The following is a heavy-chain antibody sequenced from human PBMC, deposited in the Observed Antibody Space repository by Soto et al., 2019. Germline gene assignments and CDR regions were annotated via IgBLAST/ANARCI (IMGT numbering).Heavy chain of an antibody. CDR1: GGTFSSYA. CDR3: ARDITARYSKVSYDSYGMDV. CDR2: IIPIFGTA. J-gene: IGHJ6*02. D-gene: IGHD6-13*01. Sequence: QVQLVQSGAEVKKPGSSVKVSCKASGGTFSSYAISWVRQAPGQGLEWMGGIIPIFGTANYAQNFQGRVTIPANESTSTAYMELSSLGSEDTAVYYCARDITARYSKVSYDSYGMDVWGQGTTVTVSS. V-gene: IGHV1-69*01.